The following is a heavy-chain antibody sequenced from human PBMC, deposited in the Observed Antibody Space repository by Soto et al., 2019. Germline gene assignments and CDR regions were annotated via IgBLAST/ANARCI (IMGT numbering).Heavy chain of an antibody. CDR2: IRSDGSNS. J-gene: IGHJ6*03. CDR3: ARSLLPPARSLYNYYMDV. D-gene: IGHD1-26*01. Sequence: EMQLVESGGGLVQPGGSLRLSCSASGFTFSNYWMHWVRQAPGKGLVWVSRIRSDGSNSNYAGSVKGRFTISRDNAKNTLYLQMDYLRAEDTALYYCARSLLPPARSLYNYYMDVWGKGTTVTVSS. V-gene: IGHV3-74*01. CDR1: GFTFSNYW.